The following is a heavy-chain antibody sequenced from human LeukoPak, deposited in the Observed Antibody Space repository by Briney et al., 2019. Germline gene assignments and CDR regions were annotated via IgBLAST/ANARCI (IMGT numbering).Heavy chain of an antibody. CDR2: ISGSGGST. Sequence: GGSLRLSCAASGFTFSSYAMSWVRQAPGKGLEWVSAISGSGGSTYYADSVKGRFTTSRDNSKNTLYLQMNSLRAEDTAVYYCASIAAQSPFAYWGQGTLVTVSS. J-gene: IGHJ4*02. CDR1: GFTFSSYA. V-gene: IGHV3-23*01. D-gene: IGHD6-13*01. CDR3: ASIAAQSPFAY.